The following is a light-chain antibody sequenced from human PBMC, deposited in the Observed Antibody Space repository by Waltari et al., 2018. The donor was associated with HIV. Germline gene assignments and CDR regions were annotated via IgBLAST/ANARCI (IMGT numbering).Light chain of an antibody. CDR3: QSADSSGPYRV. V-gene: IGLV3-1*01. CDR2: QDR. J-gene: IGLJ3*02. CDR1: KLGDKY. Sequence: SYDLTQPPSVSVSPGQTASITCSGDKLGDKYASWYQQKAGQSPVLVIFQDRQRPSGTPDRFSSSNAGNTATLTISGTQAMDEADYYCQSADSSGPYRVFGGGTKLTVL.